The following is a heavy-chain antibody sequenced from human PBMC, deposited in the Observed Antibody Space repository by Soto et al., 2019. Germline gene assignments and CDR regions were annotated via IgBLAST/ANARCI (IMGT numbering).Heavy chain of an antibody. Sequence: QITLNESGPTQVKPRQTLTLTCTFSGFSLTTSGVGVGWIRQSPGKAPEWLALIYWDDDKRYSPSLKSTLTIPKDTSKTRVVLTMADLDPADTATYYCAHRVLRTVFGLVTTTAIYFDFWGQGTPVAVSS. CDR3: AHRVLRTVFGLVTTTAIYFDF. V-gene: IGHV2-5*02. CDR2: IYWDDDK. CDR1: GFSLTTSGVG. D-gene: IGHD3-3*01. J-gene: IGHJ4*02.